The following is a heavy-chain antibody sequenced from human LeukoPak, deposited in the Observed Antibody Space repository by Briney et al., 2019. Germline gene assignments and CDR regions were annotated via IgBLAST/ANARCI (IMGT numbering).Heavy chain of an antibody. CDR3: ARVRAVAGTRGIDY. V-gene: IGHV4-30-2*01. D-gene: IGHD6-19*01. CDR1: GGSISSGGYS. CDR2: IYHSGST. J-gene: IGHJ4*02. Sequence: SPTLSLTCAVSGGSISSGGYSWIWIRQPPGTGLEWLGYIYHSGSTYYNPSLKSRVTISVDRSKNQFSLKLSSVTAADTAVYYCARVRAVAGTRGIDYWGQGTLVTVSS.